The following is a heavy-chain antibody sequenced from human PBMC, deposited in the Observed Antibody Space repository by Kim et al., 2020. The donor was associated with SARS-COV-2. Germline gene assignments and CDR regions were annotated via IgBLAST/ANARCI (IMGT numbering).Heavy chain of an antibody. Sequence: GGSLRLSCGGSGFTFRNHWMHWVRQAPGKGLVWVSRINGDESRTTYAESVEGRFTISRDNAKSTLYLQMNSLTVEDTGLYYCAREIVGAAYDAFDLWGQG. V-gene: IGHV3-74*01. J-gene: IGHJ3*01. CDR2: INGDESRT. CDR1: GFTFRNHW. CDR3: AREIVGAAYDAFDL. D-gene: IGHD1-26*01.